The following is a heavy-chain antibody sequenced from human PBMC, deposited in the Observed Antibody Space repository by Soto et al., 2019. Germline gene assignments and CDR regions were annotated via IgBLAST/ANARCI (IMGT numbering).Heavy chain of an antibody. CDR3: AAGGGLPRYY. CDR1: GGSISSGGYS. Sequence: SATLSLTCAVSGGSISSGGYSWSWIRQPPGKGLEWIGYIYNSGSTYYNPSLKSRVTISVDRSKNQFSLKLSSVTAADTAVYYCAAGGGLPRYYWGQGTLVTVSS. J-gene: IGHJ4*02. CDR2: IYNSGST. D-gene: IGHD5-12*01. V-gene: IGHV4-30-2*01.